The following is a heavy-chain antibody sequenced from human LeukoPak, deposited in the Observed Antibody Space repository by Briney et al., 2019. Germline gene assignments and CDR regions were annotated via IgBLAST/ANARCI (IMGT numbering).Heavy chain of an antibody. CDR1: GFTFSSYT. Sequence: GGSLRLSCAASGFTFSSYTMHWVRQAPGKGLEWVAVISYDGSNKYYADSVKGRFTISRDNSKNTLYLQMNSLRAEDTAVYYCARGGAFDYWGQGTLVTVSS. CDR2: ISYDGSNK. J-gene: IGHJ4*02. V-gene: IGHV3-30-3*01. D-gene: IGHD1-26*01. CDR3: ARGGAFDY.